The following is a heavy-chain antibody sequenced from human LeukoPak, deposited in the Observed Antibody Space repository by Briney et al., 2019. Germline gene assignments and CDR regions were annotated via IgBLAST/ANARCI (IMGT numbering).Heavy chain of an antibody. CDR1: GGSISSSSYY. V-gene: IGHV4-61*01. J-gene: IGHJ4*02. CDR3: ARENGGSSGYYSTHFDY. CDR2: IYYSGST. D-gene: IGHD3-22*01. Sequence: PSETLSLTCTVSGGSISSSSYYWGWIRQPPGKGLEWIGYIYYSGSTNYNPSLKSRVTISVDTSKNKFSLKLSSVTAADTAVYYCARENGGSSGYYSTHFDYWGQGTLVTVSS.